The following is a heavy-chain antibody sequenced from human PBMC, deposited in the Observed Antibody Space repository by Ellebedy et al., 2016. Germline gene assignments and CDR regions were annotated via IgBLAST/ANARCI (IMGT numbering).Heavy chain of an antibody. Sequence: SETLSLTXTVSGGSISSSSYYWGWIRQPPGKGLEWIGSIYHSGSTYYNPSLKSRVTISVDTSKNQFSLKLSSVTAADTAVYYCAKEPVTTAPGFDSWGQGTLVTVSS. V-gene: IGHV4-39*07. D-gene: IGHD4-17*01. CDR3: AKEPVTTAPGFDS. J-gene: IGHJ4*02. CDR2: IYHSGST. CDR1: GGSISSSSYY.